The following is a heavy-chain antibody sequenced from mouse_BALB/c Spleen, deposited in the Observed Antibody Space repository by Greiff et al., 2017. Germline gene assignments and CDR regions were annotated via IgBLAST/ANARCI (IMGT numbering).Heavy chain of an antibody. V-gene: IGHV1-80*01. Sequence: QVQLKQSGAELVRPGSSVKISCKASGYAFSSYWMNWVKQRPGQGLEWIGQIYPGDGDTNYNGKFKGKATLTADKSSSTAYMQLSSLTSEDSAVYFCARGNGNYDYAMDYWGQGTSVTVSS. CDR1: GYAFSSYW. D-gene: IGHD2-1*01. CDR3: ARGNGNYDYAMDY. CDR2: IYPGDGDT. J-gene: IGHJ4*01.